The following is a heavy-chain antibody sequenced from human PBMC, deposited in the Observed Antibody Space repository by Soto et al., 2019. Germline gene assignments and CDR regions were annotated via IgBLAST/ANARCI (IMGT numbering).Heavy chain of an antibody. V-gene: IGHV4-4*07. CDR3: ARDRYSSASPWCDP. Sequence: QVQLQESGPGLVKPSETLSLTCTVSGGSISSYYWSWIRQPAGKGLEWIGRIYTSGSTNYNHSLKSRVNMSGDTSKDPFCQKLSSVTAADTAVYYCARDRYSSASPWCDPLVQGTLVTVSS. J-gene: IGHJ5*02. CDR2: IYTSGST. D-gene: IGHD6-19*01. CDR1: GGSISSYY.